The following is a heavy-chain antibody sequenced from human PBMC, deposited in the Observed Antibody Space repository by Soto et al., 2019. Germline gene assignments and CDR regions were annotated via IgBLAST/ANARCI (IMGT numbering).Heavy chain of an antibody. V-gene: IGHV3-30-3*01. CDR2: ISYDGSNK. CDR1: GFTFSSYA. CDR3: ERDRAPDD. J-gene: IGHJ4*02. Sequence: QVQLVESGGGVVQPGRSLRLSCAASGFTFSSYAMHWVRQAPGKGLEWVAVISYDGSNKYYADSVKGRFTISRDNSKNKLYLQVNSLRAEDTAGYYCERDRAPDDWGQGTLVTVSS.